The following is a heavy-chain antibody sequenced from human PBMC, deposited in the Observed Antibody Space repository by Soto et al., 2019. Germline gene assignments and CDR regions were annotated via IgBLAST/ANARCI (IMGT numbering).Heavy chain of an antibody. J-gene: IGHJ4*02. Sequence: SETLSLTCTVSGGSISSYYWSWIRQPPGKGLEWIGYIYYSGSTNYNPSLKSRVTISVDTSKNQFSLKLSSVTAADTAVYYCARAPKLTDYGYDYWGQGTLVTVPS. V-gene: IGHV4-59*01. CDR1: GGSISSYY. D-gene: IGHD5-18*01. CDR2: IYYSGST. CDR3: ARAPKLTDYGYDY.